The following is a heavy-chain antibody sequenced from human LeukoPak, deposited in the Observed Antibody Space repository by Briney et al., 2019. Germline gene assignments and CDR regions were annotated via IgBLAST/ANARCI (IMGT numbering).Heavy chain of an antibody. CDR1: GFTFTSYA. J-gene: IGHJ4*02. CDR2: LSGSGGST. Sequence: GGSLRLSCAASGFTFTSYAMTWVRQAPGKGLEWVSALSGSGGSTYYADSVKGRFTISGDNSKNTPYLQMNSLRADDTAVYYCAKRSGSYGPFDYWGQGILVTVSS. V-gene: IGHV3-23*01. D-gene: IGHD3-10*01. CDR3: AKRSGSYGPFDY.